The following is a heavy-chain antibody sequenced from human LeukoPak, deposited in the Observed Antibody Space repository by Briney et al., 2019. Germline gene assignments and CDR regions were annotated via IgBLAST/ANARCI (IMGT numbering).Heavy chain of an antibody. CDR1: GYTFTSYD. D-gene: IGHD2-2*01. CDR3: ARSRGYCSSTSCYFHYYYYMDV. J-gene: IGHJ6*03. CDR2: MYPNSGNT. V-gene: IGHV1-8*03. Sequence: ASVKVSCKASGYTFTSYDINWVRQATGQGLEWMGWMYPNSGNTGYAQKFQGRVTITRNTSISTAYMELSSLRSEDTAVYYCARSRGYCSSTSCYFHYYYYMDVWGKGTTVTVSS.